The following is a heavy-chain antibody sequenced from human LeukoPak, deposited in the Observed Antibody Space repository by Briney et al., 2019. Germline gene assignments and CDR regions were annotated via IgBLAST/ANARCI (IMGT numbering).Heavy chain of an antibody. CDR2: IDTSSTTI. CDR3: IGDYPHY. Sequence: GGSLRLSCAASGFTFSSYSINWVRQAPAKGLEWVSYIDTSSTTIYYADSVKGRFTISRDNSKNTLYLQMNSLRAEDTAVYYCIGDYPHYWGQGTLVTVSS. J-gene: IGHJ4*01. CDR1: GFTFSSYS. D-gene: IGHD4-17*01. V-gene: IGHV3-48*01.